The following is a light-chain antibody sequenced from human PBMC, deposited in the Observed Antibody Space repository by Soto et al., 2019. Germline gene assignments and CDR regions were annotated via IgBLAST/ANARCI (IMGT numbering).Light chain of an antibody. CDR3: CSYAGTYSW. V-gene: IGLV2-11*01. Sequence: QSALTQPRSVSGSPGQSVTISCTGTSSDVGGYDYVSWYQHHPGKAPQLMIYDVSKRPSGVPDRFSGSKSGNTASLIISGLQAEDEAEYSCCSYAGTYSWFGGGTKLTVL. J-gene: IGLJ3*02. CDR2: DVS. CDR1: SSDVGGYDY.